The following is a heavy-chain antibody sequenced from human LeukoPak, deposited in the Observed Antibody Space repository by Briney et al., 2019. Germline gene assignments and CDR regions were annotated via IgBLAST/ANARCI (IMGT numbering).Heavy chain of an antibody. CDR3: ARVSLVRGAPDYYFDY. V-gene: IGHV1-69*13. CDR1: GGTFSSYA. J-gene: IGHJ4*02. D-gene: IGHD3-10*01. CDR2: IIPIFGTA. Sequence: SVKVSCKASGGTFSSYAISWVRQAPGQGLEWMGGIIPIFGTATYAQKFQGRVTITADESTSTAYMELSSLRSEDTAVYYCARVSLVRGAPDYYFDYWGQGTLVTVSS.